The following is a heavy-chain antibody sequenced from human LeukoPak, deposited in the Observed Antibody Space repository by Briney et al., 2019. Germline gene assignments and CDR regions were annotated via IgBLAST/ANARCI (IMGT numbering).Heavy chain of an antibody. D-gene: IGHD7-27*01. J-gene: IGHJ4*02. Sequence: PGGSLRLSCAASGFTFSNYVINRVRQAPGKGLEWVSGISAGGDSTYYADSVKGRFTISRDNAKNTLYLQVNSLRADDTAVYYCARHLGTYSDHWGQGTLVTVSS. CDR1: GFTFSNYV. CDR2: ISAGGDST. CDR3: ARHLGTYSDH. V-gene: IGHV3-23*01.